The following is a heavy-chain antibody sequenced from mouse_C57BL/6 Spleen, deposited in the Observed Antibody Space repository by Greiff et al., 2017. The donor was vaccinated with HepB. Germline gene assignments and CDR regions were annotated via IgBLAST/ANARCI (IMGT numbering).Heavy chain of an antibody. CDR2: IDPENGDT. CDR3: TSYDGYSYLFAY. J-gene: IGHJ3*01. CDR1: GFNIKDDY. D-gene: IGHD2-3*01. V-gene: IGHV14-4*01. Sequence: EVKLMESGAELVRPGASVKLSCTASGFNIKDDYMHWVKQRPEQGLEWIGWIDPENGDTEYASKFQGKATITADTSSNTAYLQLSSLTSEDTAVYYCTSYDGYSYLFAYWGQGTLVTVSA.